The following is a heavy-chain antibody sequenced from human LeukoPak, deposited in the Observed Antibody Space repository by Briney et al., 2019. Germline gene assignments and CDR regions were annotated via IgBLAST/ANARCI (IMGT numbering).Heavy chain of an antibody. CDR3: AKIAVADGMDV. CDR2: MNHSGST. CDR1: GGSFSGYY. J-gene: IGHJ6*02. V-gene: IGHV4-34*01. D-gene: IGHD6-19*01. Sequence: SETLSLTCAVYGGSFSGYYWSWIRQPPGKGLEWIGEMNHSGSTNYNPSLKSRVTISVDTSKNQFSLKLWSVTAADTAVYYCAKIAVADGMDVWGQGTTVTVSS.